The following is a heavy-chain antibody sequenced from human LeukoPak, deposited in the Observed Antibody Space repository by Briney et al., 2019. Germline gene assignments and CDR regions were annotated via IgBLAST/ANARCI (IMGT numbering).Heavy chain of an antibody. Sequence: PSETLSLTCTVSGASISSYYWSWIRQPPGKGLEWLGYIYYSGSTNYNPSLKSRVTISVDTSKTQFSLKLSSVPAADTAVYYCARAYDYWFDPWGQGTLVTVSS. CDR3: ARAYDYWFDP. J-gene: IGHJ5*02. V-gene: IGHV4-59*01. CDR1: GASISSYY. D-gene: IGHD3-3*01. CDR2: IYYSGST.